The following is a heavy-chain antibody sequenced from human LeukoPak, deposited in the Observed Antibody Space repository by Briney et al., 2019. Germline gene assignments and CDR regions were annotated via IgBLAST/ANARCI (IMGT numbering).Heavy chain of an antibody. CDR2: ISWNSGSI. Sequence: PGGSLRLSCAASGFTFDDYAMHWARQAPGKGLEWVSGISWNSGSIGYADSVKGRFTISRDNAKNSLYLQMNSLRAEDTALYYCAKDDILTGAFDYWGQGTLVTVSS. D-gene: IGHD3-9*01. CDR3: AKDDILTGAFDY. CDR1: GFTFDDYA. V-gene: IGHV3-9*01. J-gene: IGHJ4*02.